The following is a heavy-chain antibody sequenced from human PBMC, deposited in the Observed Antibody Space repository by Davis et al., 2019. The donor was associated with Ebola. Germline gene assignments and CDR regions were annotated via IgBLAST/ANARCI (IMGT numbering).Heavy chain of an antibody. V-gene: IGHV3-9*01. CDR3: ASDMGMVQEANWFDP. CDR1: GFTFSSYA. J-gene: IGHJ5*02. CDR2: ISWNSGSI. Sequence: PGGSLRLSCAASGFTFSSYAMHWVRQAPGKGLEWVSGISWNSGSIGYADSVKGRFTISRDNAKNSLYLQMNSLRAEDTAVYYCASDMGMVQEANWFDPWGQGTLVTVSS. D-gene: IGHD3-10*01.